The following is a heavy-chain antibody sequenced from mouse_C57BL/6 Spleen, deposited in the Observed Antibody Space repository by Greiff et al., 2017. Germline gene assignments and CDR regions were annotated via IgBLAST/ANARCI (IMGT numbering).Heavy chain of an antibody. CDR2: IYPGSGST. CDR3: AREDSSGNGDY. V-gene: IGHV1-55*01. D-gene: IGHD3-2*02. CDR1: GYTFTSYW. Sequence: VQLQQPGAELVKPGASVKMSCKASGYTFTSYWITWVKQRPGQGLEWIGDIYPGSGSTNYNEKFKSKATLTVDTTSSTAYMQISSLTSEDSAVYYCAREDSSGNGDYWGQGTTLAVSS. J-gene: IGHJ2*01.